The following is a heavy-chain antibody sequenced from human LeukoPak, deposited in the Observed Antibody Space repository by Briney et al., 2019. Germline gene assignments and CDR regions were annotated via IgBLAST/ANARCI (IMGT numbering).Heavy chain of an antibody. CDR2: NSASGSST. CDR3: TRALGSYGDFDY. Sequence: PGRSLRLSCAPAGFTVSSNYISSVRQAPRRGLECVSANSASGSSTFYADSVEGRFTITRDNSKNTLFLQVDSLRGEDSAVYYCTRALGSYGDFDYWGQGTLVTVSS. J-gene: IGHJ4*02. D-gene: IGHD1-26*01. V-gene: IGHV3-23*01. CDR1: GFTVSSNY.